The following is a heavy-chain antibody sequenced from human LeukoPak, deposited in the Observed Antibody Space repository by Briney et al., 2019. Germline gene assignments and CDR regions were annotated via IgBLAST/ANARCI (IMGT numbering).Heavy chain of an antibody. CDR1: GGSFSGYY. CDR2: INHSGST. J-gene: IGHJ4*02. Sequence: SETLSLTCAVYGGSFSGYYWSWIRQPPGKGLEWIGEINHSGSTNYNPSLKSRVTISVDTSKNQFSLKLSSVTAADTAVYYCARSTATDYWGQGTLVTVSS. CDR3: ARSTATDY. V-gene: IGHV4-34*01. D-gene: IGHD5-18*01.